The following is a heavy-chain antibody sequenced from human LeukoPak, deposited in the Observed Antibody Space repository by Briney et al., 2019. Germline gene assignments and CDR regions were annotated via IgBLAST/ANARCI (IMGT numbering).Heavy chain of an antibody. V-gene: IGHV3-21*01. CDR3: AKETPTALDY. D-gene: IGHD2-15*01. CDR2: ISSSSSYI. Sequence: GGSLRLSCAASGFTFSSYSMNWVRQAPGKGLEWVSSISSSSSYIYYADSVKGRFTISRDNSKNTLYLQIDNLRVEDTAVYFCAKETPTALDYWGQGTLVSVSS. J-gene: IGHJ4*02. CDR1: GFTFSSYS.